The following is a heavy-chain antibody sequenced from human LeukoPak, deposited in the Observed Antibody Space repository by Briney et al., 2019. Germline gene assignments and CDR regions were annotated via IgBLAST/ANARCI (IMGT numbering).Heavy chain of an antibody. V-gene: IGHV1-46*01. CDR3: ARDWCSYGCLDY. CDR2: INPSGGST. CDR1: GYTFTSYY. Sequence: ASVKVSCKASGYTFTSYYMHWVRQAPGQGLEWMGIINPSGGSTSYAQKFQGRVTMTRDTSTNTVYMELSSLRSEDTAVYYCARDWCSYGCLDYWGQGTLVTVSS. J-gene: IGHJ4*02. D-gene: IGHD5-18*01.